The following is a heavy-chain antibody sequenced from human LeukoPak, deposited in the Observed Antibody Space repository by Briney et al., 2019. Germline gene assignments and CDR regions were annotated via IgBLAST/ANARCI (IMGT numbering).Heavy chain of an antibody. V-gene: IGHV4-34*01. CDR3: ARGGAARPRIYYFDY. CDR1: GGSFSGYY. J-gene: IGHJ4*02. CDR2: IHHSGST. D-gene: IGHD6-6*01. Sequence: SETLSLTCAVYGGSFSGYYWSWIRQPPGKGLEWIGEIHHSGSTNYNPSLKRRVTISVDTSKNQFSLKLSSVTAADTAVYYCARGGAARPRIYYFDYWGQGTLVTVSS.